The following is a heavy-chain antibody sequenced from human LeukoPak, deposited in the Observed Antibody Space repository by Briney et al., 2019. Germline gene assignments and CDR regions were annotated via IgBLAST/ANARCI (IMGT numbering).Heavy chain of an antibody. CDR2: IYPADSRT. Sequence: GESLRISCEGFGYTFTNYWIGWVRQMPGKGLEWMGVIYPADSRTRYSPSFQGQVTISADKPINTAYLQWSSLKASDTAIYYCACRDFSSTWSGPWGQGTLVTVSS. J-gene: IGHJ5*02. CDR3: ACRDFSSTWSGP. CDR1: GYTFTNYW. D-gene: IGHD6-13*01. V-gene: IGHV5-51*01.